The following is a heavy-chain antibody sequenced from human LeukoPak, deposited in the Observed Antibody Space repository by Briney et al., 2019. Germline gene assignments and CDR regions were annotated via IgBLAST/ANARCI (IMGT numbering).Heavy chain of an antibody. V-gene: IGHV3-49*04. D-gene: IGHD2-15*01. Sequence: PGRSLRLSCTASGCTFGDYAMSWVRQAPGKGLEWVGFIRSKAYGGTTEYAASVKGRFTISRDDSKSIAYLQMNSLKTEDTAVYYCTRTRCSGGSCYFDYWGQGTLVTVSS. CDR2: IRSKAYGGTT. CDR3: TRTRCSGGSCYFDY. CDR1: GCTFGDYA. J-gene: IGHJ4*02.